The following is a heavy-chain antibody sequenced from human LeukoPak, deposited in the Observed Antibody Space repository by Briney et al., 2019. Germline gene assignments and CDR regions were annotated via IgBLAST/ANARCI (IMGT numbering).Heavy chain of an antibody. CDR1: GFTFSDYY. CDR3: ASPGIYGDYEYGMDV. CDR2: ISSSGSTI. Sequence: GGSLRLSCAASGFTFSDYYMSWIRQAPGKGLEWVSYISSSGSTIYYADSVKGRFTISRDSAKNSLYLQMNSLRAEDTAVYYCASPGIYGDYEYGMDVWGQGTTVTVPS. V-gene: IGHV3-11*01. J-gene: IGHJ6*02. D-gene: IGHD4-17*01.